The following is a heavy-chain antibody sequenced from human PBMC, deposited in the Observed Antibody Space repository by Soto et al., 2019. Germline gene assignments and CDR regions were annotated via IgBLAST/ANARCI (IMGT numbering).Heavy chain of an antibody. D-gene: IGHD3-10*01. Sequence: SGGSLRLSCAASGFTFSDYYMSWIRQAPGKGLEWVSYISSSSSTIYYADSVKGRFTISRDNAKNSLYLQMNSLRAEDTAVYYCARDRGYYGSGSYGYYYYYYGMAVWGQGTTVTVSS. V-gene: IGHV3-11*01. J-gene: IGHJ6*02. CDR1: GFTFSDYY. CDR3: ARDRGYYGSGSYGYYYYYYGMAV. CDR2: ISSSSSTI.